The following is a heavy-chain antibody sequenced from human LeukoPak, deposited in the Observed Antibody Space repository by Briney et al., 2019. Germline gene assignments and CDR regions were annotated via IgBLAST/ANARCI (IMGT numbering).Heavy chain of an antibody. CDR1: GYTFTGYY. D-gene: IGHD3-3*01. Sequence: GASVKVSCKASGYTFTGYYMHWVRQAPGQGLEWMGWINPNSGGTNYAQKFQGRVTTTRDTSISTAYMELSRLRSDDTAVYYCARDALDLWSGYPTHGDYFDYWGQGTLVTVSS. V-gene: IGHV1-2*02. J-gene: IGHJ4*02. CDR2: INPNSGGT. CDR3: ARDALDLWSGYPTHGDYFDY.